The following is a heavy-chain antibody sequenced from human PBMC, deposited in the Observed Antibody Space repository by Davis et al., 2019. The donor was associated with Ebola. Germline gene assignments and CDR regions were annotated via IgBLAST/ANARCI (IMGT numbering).Heavy chain of an antibody. D-gene: IGHD3-3*01. CDR2: IKQDGSER. CDR3: AKDIGEHRYYDFWSGYSDFDP. CDR1: GFTFSTFW. V-gene: IGHV3-7*03. J-gene: IGHJ5*02. Sequence: GESLKISCVASGFTFSTFWMSWVRQAPGKGLEWVANIKQDGSERYYVDSVKGRFTISRDNAKNSLYLQMNSLRAEDTALYYCAKDIGEHRYYDFWSGYSDFDPWGQGTLVTVSS.